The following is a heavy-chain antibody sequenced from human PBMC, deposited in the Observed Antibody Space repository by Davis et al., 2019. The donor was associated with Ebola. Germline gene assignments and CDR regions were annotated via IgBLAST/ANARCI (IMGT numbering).Heavy chain of an antibody. CDR2: ISSSSSYI. J-gene: IGHJ3*01. Sequence: GESLKISCAASGFTFSSYSMNWVRQAPGKGLEWVSSISSSSSYIYYADSVKGRFTISRDNAKNSLYLQMNSLRAEDTAVYYCTRDRYNWNYYWGQGTMVTVSS. V-gene: IGHV3-21*01. D-gene: IGHD1-7*01. CDR3: TRDRYNWNYY. CDR1: GFTFSSYS.